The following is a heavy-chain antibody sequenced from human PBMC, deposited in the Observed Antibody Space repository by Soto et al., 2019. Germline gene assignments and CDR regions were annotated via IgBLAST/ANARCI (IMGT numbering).Heavy chain of an antibody. J-gene: IGHJ2*01. V-gene: IGHV3-23*01. CDR2: ISGSGGST. CDR1: GFTFSSYA. Sequence: EVQLLESGGGLVQPGGSLRLSCAASGFTFSSYAMSWVRQAPGKGLEWVSAISGSGGSTYYADSVKGRFTISRDNSKNTLYLQMNSLRAEDTAVYYCAKHRPGIAVAGTGWYFDLWGRGTLVTVSS. D-gene: IGHD6-19*01. CDR3: AKHRPGIAVAGTGWYFDL.